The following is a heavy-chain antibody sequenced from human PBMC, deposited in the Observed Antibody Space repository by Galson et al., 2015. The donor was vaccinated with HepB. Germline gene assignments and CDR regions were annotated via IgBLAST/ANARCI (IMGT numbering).Heavy chain of an antibody. V-gene: IGHV1-18*01. CDR1: GYTFSSYS. Sequence: SVKVSCKASGYTFSSYSITWVRQAPGQGLEWMGWSSAYNHYTNYAQRLQGRVTMTTDTSTSTAYMELRSLRSDDTAVYYCARGYSTSWISGLGYWGQGTLVTVSS. CDR3: ARGYSTSWISGLGY. D-gene: IGHD2/OR15-2a*01. J-gene: IGHJ4*02. CDR2: SSAYNHYT.